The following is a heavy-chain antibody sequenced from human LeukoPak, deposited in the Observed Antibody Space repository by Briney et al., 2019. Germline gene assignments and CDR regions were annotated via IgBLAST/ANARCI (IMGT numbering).Heavy chain of an antibody. V-gene: IGHV3-30*18. CDR3: AKHRRMTTVTICYFDY. J-gene: IGHJ4*02. D-gene: IGHD4-17*01. Sequence: GGSLRLSCAASGFTFSSYWMSWVRQAPGKGLEWVAVISYDGSNKYYADSVKGRFTISRDNSKNTLYLQMNSLRAEDTAVYYCAKHRRMTTVTICYFDYWGQGTLVTVSS. CDR2: ISYDGSNK. CDR1: GFTFSSYW.